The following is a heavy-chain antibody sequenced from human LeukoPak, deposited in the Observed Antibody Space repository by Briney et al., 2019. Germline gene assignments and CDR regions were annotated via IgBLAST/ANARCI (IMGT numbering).Heavy chain of an antibody. Sequence: PGGSLRLSCAASGFTVSSNYMSWVRQAPGKGLEWVANIKQDGSEEYYVDSVKGRFTISRDNAKNSLYLQMNSLRAEDTAVYYCARVRGVMGAFDIWGQGTMTVSS. CDR1: GFTVSSNY. V-gene: IGHV3-7*01. J-gene: IGHJ3*02. D-gene: IGHD3-10*01. CDR2: IKQDGSEE. CDR3: ARVRGVMGAFDI.